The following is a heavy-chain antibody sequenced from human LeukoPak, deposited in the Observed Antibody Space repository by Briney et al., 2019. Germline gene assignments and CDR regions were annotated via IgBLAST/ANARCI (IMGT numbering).Heavy chain of an antibody. CDR1: GSTFSSYG. Sequence: RAGGSLRLSCAASGSTFSSYGMHWVRQAPGKGLEWVAVISHDGSNPYYADSVKGRFTISRDNSKNTLYLQMSSLRAEDTATYYCAKTHYYDSSGVPGDYWGQGTLVTVSS. V-gene: IGHV3-30*18. D-gene: IGHD3-22*01. J-gene: IGHJ4*02. CDR2: ISHDGSNP. CDR3: AKTHYYDSSGVPGDY.